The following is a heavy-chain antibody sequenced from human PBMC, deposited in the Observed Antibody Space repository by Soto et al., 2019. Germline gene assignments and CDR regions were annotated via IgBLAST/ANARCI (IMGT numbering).Heavy chain of an antibody. Sequence: GGSLRLSCAASGFTFSSYAMSWVRQAPGKGLEWVSAISGSGGSTYYADSVKGRFTISRDNSKNTLYLQMNSLRAEDTAVYYCAKDHPVGYYDFWSGRFDAFDIWGQGTMVTVSS. CDR2: ISGSGGST. J-gene: IGHJ3*02. CDR3: AKDHPVGYYDFWSGRFDAFDI. V-gene: IGHV3-23*01. CDR1: GFTFSSYA. D-gene: IGHD3-3*01.